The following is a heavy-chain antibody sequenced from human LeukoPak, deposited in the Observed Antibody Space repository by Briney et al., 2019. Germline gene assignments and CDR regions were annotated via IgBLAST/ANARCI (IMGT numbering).Heavy chain of an antibody. CDR2: MNPNSGNT. D-gene: IGHD6-19*01. Sequence: APVKVSCKASGYTFTSYDINWVRQATGQGLEWMGWMNPNSGNTGYAQKFQGRVTLTRNTSISTAYMELSSLISEDTAVYYCARMSRESSDSPVNWFDPWGQGTLVTVSS. CDR1: GYTFTSYD. CDR3: ARMSRESSDSPVNWFDP. V-gene: IGHV1-8*03. J-gene: IGHJ5*02.